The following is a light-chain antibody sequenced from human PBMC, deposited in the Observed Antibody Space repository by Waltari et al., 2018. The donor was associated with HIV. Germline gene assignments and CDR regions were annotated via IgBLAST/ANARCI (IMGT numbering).Light chain of an antibody. CDR3: CSFIGRSTLI. CDR1: SSDIGGYDF. Sequence: QSALTQPASVSVSPGQSLTISCTGSSSDIGGYDFVSWYQQHPGKAPKLIIYDVIERPSGVSNRFSASKSGNTASLTISGLQPEDEADYYCCSFIGRSTLIFGGGSKVTVV. J-gene: IGLJ2*01. CDR2: DVI. V-gene: IGLV2-23*02.